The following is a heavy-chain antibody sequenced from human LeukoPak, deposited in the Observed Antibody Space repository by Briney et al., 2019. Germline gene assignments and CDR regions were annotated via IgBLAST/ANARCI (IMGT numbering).Heavy chain of an antibody. D-gene: IGHD6-19*01. J-gene: IGHJ4*02. V-gene: IGHV3-7*04. CDR3: ARASAAQWRYYFDY. CDR1: GFTFSSYW. Sequence: GGSLRLSCAASGFTFSSYWMSWVRQAPGKGLEWVANIKQDGSEKYYVDSVKGRFTISGDNAKNSLYLQMNSLRAEDTAVYYCARASAAQWRYYFDYWGQGTLVTVSS. CDR2: IKQDGSEK.